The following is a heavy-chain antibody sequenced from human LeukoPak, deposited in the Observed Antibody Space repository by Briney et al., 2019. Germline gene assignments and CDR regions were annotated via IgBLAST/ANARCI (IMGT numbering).Heavy chain of an antibody. J-gene: IGHJ6*02. Sequence: SVKVSCKASGFTFTKSALQWVRQARGQRLEWIGWIVVGSGNTDYAQKFQERVTITRDMFTSTAYMELSSLRSEDTAVYYCAAGLRGPTVTGKYYYYGMDVWGQGTTVTVS. CDR1: GFTFTKSA. V-gene: IGHV1-58*01. CDR3: AAGLRGPTVTGKYYYYGMDV. CDR2: IVVGSGNT. D-gene: IGHD4-11*01.